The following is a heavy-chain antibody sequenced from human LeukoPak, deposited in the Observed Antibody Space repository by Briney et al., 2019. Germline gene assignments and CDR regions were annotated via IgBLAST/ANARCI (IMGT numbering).Heavy chain of an antibody. CDR1: GGTFSSYA. CDR2: IIPTFGTA. Sequence: SVKVSCKASGGTFSSYAISWVRQAPGQGLEWMGRIIPTFGTANYAQKFQGRVTITTDESTSTAYMELSSLRSEDTAVYYCARARGYSYGNPEYYFDYWGQGTLVTVSS. CDR3: ARARGYSYGNPEYYFDY. D-gene: IGHD5-18*01. V-gene: IGHV1-69*05. J-gene: IGHJ4*02.